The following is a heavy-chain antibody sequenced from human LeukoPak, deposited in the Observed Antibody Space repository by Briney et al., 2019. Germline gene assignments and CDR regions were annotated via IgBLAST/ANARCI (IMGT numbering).Heavy chain of an antibody. D-gene: IGHD3-10*01. J-gene: IGHJ4*02. CDR3: ASPSPSGASVDY. CDR1: GDSLNSGGFY. V-gene: IGHV4-30-2*01. Sequence: SETLSLTCTVSGDSLNSGGFYWSWIRQPPGKGLEWIGNIYHGQITSFNPSFKGRVAISVDRSQNQFSLKLSSVTAADTAVYYCASPSPSGASVDYWGQGTLVTVSS. CDR2: IYHGQIT.